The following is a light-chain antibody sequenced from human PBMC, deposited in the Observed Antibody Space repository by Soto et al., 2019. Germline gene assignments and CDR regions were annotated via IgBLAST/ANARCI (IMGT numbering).Light chain of an antibody. V-gene: IGKV1-5*03. CDR1: QTISSW. Sequence: IRMSDSRSTVHGTVGDRVTITCRASQTISSWLAWYHQKPGKAPKLLLYKASTLKSGVPSRFSGSGSGTEFTLTISSLQPDDFAAYYCQHCYSHSGAFAQGTKVDI. CDR3: QHCYSHSGA. J-gene: IGKJ1*01. CDR2: KAS.